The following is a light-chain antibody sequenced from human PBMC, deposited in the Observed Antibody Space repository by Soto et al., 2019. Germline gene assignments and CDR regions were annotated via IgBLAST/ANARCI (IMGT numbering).Light chain of an antibody. CDR2: GAS. CDR3: QQYGRSPPVT. CDR1: QIFPISY. V-gene: IGKV3-20*01. J-gene: IGKJ5*01. Sequence: EIVLTQSPGTLSLSPGDRATLSCRASQIFPISYLNWYQQKPGQAPRLVIYGASSRATGIPDRFSGSGSGTDFTLTISRLEPEDFAVYYCQQYGRSPPVTFGQGTRLEIK.